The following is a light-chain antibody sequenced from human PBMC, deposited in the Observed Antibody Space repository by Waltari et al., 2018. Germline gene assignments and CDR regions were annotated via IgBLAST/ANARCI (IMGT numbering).Light chain of an antibody. J-gene: IGKJ2*01. CDR1: QSVSSNY. CDR2: GAS. V-gene: IGKV3-20*01. Sequence: EIVWTQSPGTLSLSAGERATLSCRASQSVSSNYLTWYQQKPGQAPRLLIYGASSRATGVPDRFSASWSGTDFTLTISRLEPEDLAVYYCQQYGRSPLYTFGQGTKLVIK. CDR3: QQYGRSPLYT.